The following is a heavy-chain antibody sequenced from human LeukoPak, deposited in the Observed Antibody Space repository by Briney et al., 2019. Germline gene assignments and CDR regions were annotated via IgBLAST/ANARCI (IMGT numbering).Heavy chain of an antibody. J-gene: IGHJ4*02. CDR3: ARDCSGGGCHFDY. CDR2: ISGYNGNT. D-gene: IGHD2-15*01. V-gene: IGHV1-18*01. Sequence: ASVKVSCKASGYIFTSYGISWVRQAPGQGLEWMGWISGYNGNTYSTQKLQGRVTMATDTSTFTSYMELRSLTSDDTAIYYCARDCSGGGCHFDYWGQGTLVTVSS. CDR1: GYIFTSYG.